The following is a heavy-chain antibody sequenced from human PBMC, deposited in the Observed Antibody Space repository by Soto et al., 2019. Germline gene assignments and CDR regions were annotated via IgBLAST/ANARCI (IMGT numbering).Heavy chain of an antibody. V-gene: IGHV1-2*04. Sequence: ASVKVSCKASGYTFTGYYMHWVRQAPGQGLEWMGWINPNSGGTNYAQKFQGWVTMTRDTSISTAYMELSRLRSDDTAVYYCARGMEYDSSGYYYYYGMDVWGQGTTVTVS. J-gene: IGHJ6*02. CDR1: GYTFTGYY. D-gene: IGHD3-22*01. CDR2: INPNSGGT. CDR3: ARGMEYDSSGYYYYYGMDV.